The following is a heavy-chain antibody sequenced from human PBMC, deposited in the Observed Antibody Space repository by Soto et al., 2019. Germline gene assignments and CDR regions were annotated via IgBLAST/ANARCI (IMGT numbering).Heavy chain of an antibody. V-gene: IGHV4-59*01. CDR1: GGSISSYY. D-gene: IGHD1-26*01. CDR2: IYYSGST. CDR3: ARRYGGNFDF. J-gene: IGHJ4*02. Sequence: SETLSLTCTVSGGSISSYYWSWIRQPPGKGLEWIGYIYYSGSTNYNPSLKSRVTISVDTSKNQFSLKLSSVTAADTAVYYCARRYGGNFDFWGQGTLVNVSS.